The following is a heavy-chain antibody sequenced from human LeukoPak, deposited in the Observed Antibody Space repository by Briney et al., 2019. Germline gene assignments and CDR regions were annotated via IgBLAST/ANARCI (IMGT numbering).Heavy chain of an antibody. V-gene: IGHV3-21*01. Sequence: GGSLRLSCAASGFTFSSYSMNWVRQAPGKGLEWVSSISSSSSYIYYADSVKGRFTISRDNAKNSLYLQMNSLRAEDTAVYYCARAVIAAADYYYYYYMDVWGKGTTVTISS. J-gene: IGHJ6*03. D-gene: IGHD6-13*01. CDR1: GFTFSSYS. CDR2: ISSSSSYI. CDR3: ARAVIAAADYYYYYYMDV.